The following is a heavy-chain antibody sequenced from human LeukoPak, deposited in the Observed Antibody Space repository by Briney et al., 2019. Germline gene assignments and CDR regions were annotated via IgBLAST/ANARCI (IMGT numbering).Heavy chain of an antibody. CDR3: ARDTGSSGKNDY. J-gene: IGHJ4*02. CDR2: INPNSGGT. Sequence: ASVKVSCKASGYTFTGYYMHWVRQAPGQGLEWMGWINPNSGGTNYAQKFQGRVTMTRDTSISTAYMELSRLRSDDTAVYYCARDTGSSGKNDYWGQGTLVTVSS. V-gene: IGHV1-2*02. CDR1: GYTFTGYY. D-gene: IGHD6-19*01.